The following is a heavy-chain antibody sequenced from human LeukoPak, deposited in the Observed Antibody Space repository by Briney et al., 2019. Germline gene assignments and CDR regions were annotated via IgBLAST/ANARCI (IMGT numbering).Heavy chain of an antibody. V-gene: IGHV3-23*01. J-gene: IGHJ4*02. CDR2: ITASGTDT. CDR1: GFTFSSYS. D-gene: IGHD6-19*01. Sequence: GSLRLSCAASGFTFSSYSMNWVGQAPGKGLQWVSTITASGTDTFYADSVKGRFTISRDNSKNTLSLQMNSLRAEDTALYYCAKYSSGWVNDYWGQGTLVTVSS. CDR3: AKYSSGWVNDY.